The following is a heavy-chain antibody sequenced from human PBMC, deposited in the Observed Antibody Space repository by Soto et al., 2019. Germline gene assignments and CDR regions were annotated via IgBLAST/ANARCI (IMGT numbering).Heavy chain of an antibody. CDR2: VNPDNGNT. CDR1: GYMFTTYG. D-gene: IGHD2-15*01. J-gene: IGHJ4*02. V-gene: IGHV1-18*01. CDR3: ARGTSGPPDY. Sequence: QVHLLQSGAEVKKPGASVKVSCKASGYMFTTYGITWVRQAPGQGLEWMGWVNPDNGNTNYAQNLLGRVTMTTDTSTGTDYMDLRSLRSDDTSVYYCARGTSGPPDYWGQGTLVTVSS.